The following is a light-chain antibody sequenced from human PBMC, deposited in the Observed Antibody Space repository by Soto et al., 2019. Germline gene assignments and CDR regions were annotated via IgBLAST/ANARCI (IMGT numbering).Light chain of an antibody. CDR3: QQRSNWPLT. V-gene: IGKV3-11*01. CDR2: LAS. J-gene: IGKJ4*01. Sequence: EIVLPQSHATLSSFPGERVPLXCRASQAVNTRLAWYQHKPGQAPRLLIYLASNRAAGVPARFSGSGSGTDFTLTISRLEPEDFAVYYCQQRSNWPLTFGGGTKVDIK. CDR1: QAVNTR.